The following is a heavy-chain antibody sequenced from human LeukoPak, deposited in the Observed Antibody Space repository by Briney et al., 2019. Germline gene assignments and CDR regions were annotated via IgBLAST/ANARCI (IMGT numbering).Heavy chain of an antibody. CDR1: GGSFSGYY. V-gene: IGHV4-34*01. D-gene: IGHD3-22*01. CDR2: INHSGST. CDR3: ASSYDSSDVDAFDI. J-gene: IGHJ3*02. Sequence: KPSETLSLTCAVYGGSFSGYYWSWIRQPPGKGLEWIGEINHSGSTNYNPSLKSRVTISVDTSKNQFSLKLSSVTAADTAVYYCASSYDSSDVDAFDIWGQGTMVTVSS.